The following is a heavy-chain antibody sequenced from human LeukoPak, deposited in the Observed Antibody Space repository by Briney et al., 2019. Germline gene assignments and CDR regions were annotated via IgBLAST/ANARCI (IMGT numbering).Heavy chain of an antibody. D-gene: IGHD3-3*01. J-gene: IGHJ6*03. CDR2: IRYDGSNK. V-gene: IGHV3-30*02. Sequence: GGSLRLSCAASGFTFSSYGMHWVRQAPGKGLEWVAFIRYDGSNKYYADSVKGRFTISRDNPKNTLYLQMNSLRADDTAVYYCAKDRRITIFGVVIKGAYYYYYMDVWGKGTTVTVSS. CDR1: GFTFSSYG. CDR3: AKDRRITIFGVVIKGAYYYYYMDV.